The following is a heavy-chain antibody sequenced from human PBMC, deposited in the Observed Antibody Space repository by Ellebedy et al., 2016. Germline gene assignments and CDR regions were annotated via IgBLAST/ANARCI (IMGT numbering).Heavy chain of an antibody. CDR1: GFTFNNAW. J-gene: IGHJ4*02. CDR2: IKSQSDGGTT. V-gene: IGHV3-15*01. Sequence: GESLKISCAASGFTFNNAWMTWVRQAPGKGLEWVGRIKSQSDGGTTQYAAPVKGRFTISRDDSKNMVYLQINNLTTEDTAVYYCTTKVHWGQGALVRVSS. CDR3: TTKVH. D-gene: IGHD1-1*01.